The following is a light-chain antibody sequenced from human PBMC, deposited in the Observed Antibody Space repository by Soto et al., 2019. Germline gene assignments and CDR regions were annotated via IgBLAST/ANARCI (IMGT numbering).Light chain of an antibody. V-gene: IGKV1-39*01. CDR1: QSISSY. J-gene: IGKJ2*03. CDR2: AAT. Sequence: DIQMTQSPSSLSASVGDRVTITCRASQSISSYINWYQYRPGKAPKLVIYAATVLQTGAPYRFAASASGTDFTLTIMSLQPEDSATYYCQQSYLSLQSFGQGTKVDIK. CDR3: QQSYLSLQS.